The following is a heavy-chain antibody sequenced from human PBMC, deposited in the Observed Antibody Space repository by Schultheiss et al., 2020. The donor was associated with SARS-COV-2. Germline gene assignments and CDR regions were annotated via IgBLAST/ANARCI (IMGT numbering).Heavy chain of an antibody. CDR2: GNT. J-gene: IGHJ2*01. V-gene: IGHV1-18*01. CDR3: ARKGPLMVQGVISSDYWYFDL. Sequence: ASVKVSCKASGYTFTSYGISWVRQAPGQGLDGNTKYAQKLQGRVTMTTDTSTSTAYMELRSLRSDDTAVYYCARKGPLMVQGVISSDYWYFDLWGRGTLVTVSS. CDR1: GYTFTSYG. D-gene: IGHD3-10*01.